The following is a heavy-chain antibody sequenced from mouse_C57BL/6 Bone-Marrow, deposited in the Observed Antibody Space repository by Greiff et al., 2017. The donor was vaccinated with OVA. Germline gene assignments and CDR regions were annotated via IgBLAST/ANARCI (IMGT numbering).Heavy chain of an antibody. CDR1: GYTFTTYP. Sequence: VQLQQSGAELVKPGASVKMSCKASGYTFTTYPIEWMKQNHGKSLEWIGNFHPYNDDTKYNEKFKGKATLTVEKSSSTVYLELSRLTSDDPAVYYCARTGYSKRGLLAMDYWGQGTSVTVSS. CDR3: ARTGYSKRGLLAMDY. J-gene: IGHJ4*01. CDR2: FHPYNDDT. V-gene: IGHV1-47*01. D-gene: IGHD2-5*01.